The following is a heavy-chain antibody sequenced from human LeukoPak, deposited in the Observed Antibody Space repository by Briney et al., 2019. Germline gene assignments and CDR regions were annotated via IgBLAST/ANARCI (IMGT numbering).Heavy chain of an antibody. CDR3: VSPRGFSYGYSDY. V-gene: IGHV4-39*01. J-gene: IGHJ4*02. CDR1: GGSISGSSAY. CDR2: IYYSKNT. Sequence: SETLSLTCTVSGGSISGSSAYWGWIRQPPGKGLEWIGSIYYSKNTYYNPSLKSRVTISADTSKNQFSLTLGSVSATDTAVYYCVSPRGFSYGYSDYWGQGTLVTVSS. D-gene: IGHD5-18*01.